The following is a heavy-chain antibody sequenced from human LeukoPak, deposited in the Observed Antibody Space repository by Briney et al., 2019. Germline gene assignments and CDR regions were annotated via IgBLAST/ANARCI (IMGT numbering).Heavy chain of an antibody. D-gene: IGHD6-25*01. J-gene: IGHJ4*02. CDR3: AKAVSVAADPNFFDY. CDR1: GFTFDSYR. CDR2: ISGSGGST. Sequence: GGSLRLSCAASGFTFDSYRMNWVRQAPGKGLEWVSAISGSGGSTYYADSVKGRFTISRDNSKNTLFLQMNSLRAEDTAVYYCAKAVSVAADPNFFDYWGQGTLVTVSS. V-gene: IGHV3-23*01.